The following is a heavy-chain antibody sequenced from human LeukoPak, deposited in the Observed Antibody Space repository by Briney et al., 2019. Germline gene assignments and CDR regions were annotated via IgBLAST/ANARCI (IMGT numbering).Heavy chain of an antibody. J-gene: IGHJ4*02. D-gene: IGHD3-16*01. CDR3: ARDYGGVLNY. V-gene: IGHV3-48*03. Sequence: PGGSLRLSCAASGFTFSSYEMNWVRQAPGKGLEWVSYISSSGSTIYYADSVKGGFTISRDNAKNSLYLQMNSLRAEDTAVYYCARDYGGVLNYWGQGTLVTVSS. CDR2: ISSSGSTI. CDR1: GFTFSSYE.